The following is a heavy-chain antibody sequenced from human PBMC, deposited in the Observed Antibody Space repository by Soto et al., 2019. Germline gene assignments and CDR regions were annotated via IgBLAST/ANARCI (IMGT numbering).Heavy chain of an antibody. D-gene: IGHD2-8*01. Sequence: ASVTVSCTASGYTFTSYDINWVRQATGQGLEWMGWMNPNSGNTGYAQKFQGRVTMTRNTSISTAYMELSSLRSEDTAVYYCARGGGLYCTNGVCSDYGMDVWGQGTTVTVSS. CDR3: ARGGGLYCTNGVCSDYGMDV. J-gene: IGHJ6*02. CDR1: GYTFTSYD. CDR2: MNPNSGNT. V-gene: IGHV1-8*01.